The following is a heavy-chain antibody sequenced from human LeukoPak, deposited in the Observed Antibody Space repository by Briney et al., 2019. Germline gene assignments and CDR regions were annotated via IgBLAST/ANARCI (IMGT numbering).Heavy chain of an antibody. CDR2: IYYSGST. V-gene: IGHV4-59*01. D-gene: IGHD3-22*01. J-gene: IGHJ4*02. Sequence: SETLSLTCNVSGGSISSYYWSWIRQPPGKGLEWIGYIYYSGSTNYNPSLKSRVTISVDTSKNQFSLKLSSVTAADTAVYYCARGNYYDSSFDYWGQGTLVTVSS. CDR3: ARGNYYDSSFDY. CDR1: GGSISSYY.